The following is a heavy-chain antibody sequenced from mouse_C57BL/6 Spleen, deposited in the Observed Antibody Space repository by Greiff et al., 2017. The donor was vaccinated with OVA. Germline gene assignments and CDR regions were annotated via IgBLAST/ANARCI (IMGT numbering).Heavy chain of an antibody. D-gene: IGHD1-1*01. CDR3: ARSSYGSSWGYFDV. CDR2: INPSNGGT. J-gene: IGHJ1*03. CDR1: GYTFTSYW. Sequence: QVQLQQPGTELVKPGASVKLSCKASGYTFTSYWMHWVKQRPRQGLEWIGNINPSNGGTNYNEKFKSKATLTVDKSSSTAYMQLSSLTSEDSAVYYCARSSYGSSWGYFDVWGTGTTVTVSS. V-gene: IGHV1-53*01.